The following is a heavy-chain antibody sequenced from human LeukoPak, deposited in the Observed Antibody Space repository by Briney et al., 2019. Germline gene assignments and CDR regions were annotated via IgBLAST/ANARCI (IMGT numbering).Heavy chain of an antibody. V-gene: IGHV4-59*01. CDR2: IYYSGST. CDR3: ARDGVIAAAGTYYYYCYMDV. D-gene: IGHD6-13*01. J-gene: IGHJ6*03. Sequence: SETLSLTCIVSGGSISSYYWTWIRQPPGKGLEWIGCIYYSGSTNYNPSLKSRVTISVDTSKNQFSLKLSSVTAADTAVYYCARDGVIAAAGTYYYYCYMDVWGKGTTVTVSS. CDR1: GGSISSYY.